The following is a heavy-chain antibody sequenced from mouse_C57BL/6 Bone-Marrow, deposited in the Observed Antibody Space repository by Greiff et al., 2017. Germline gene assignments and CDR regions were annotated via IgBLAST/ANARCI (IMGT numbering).Heavy chain of an antibody. J-gene: IGHJ1*03. CDR2: INPSNGGT. CDR3: AMQDYYGSSPWYFDV. D-gene: IGHD1-1*01. Sequence: VQLQQPGTELVKPGASVKLSCKASGYTFTSYWMHWVKQRPGQGLEWIGNINPSNGGTNYNEKFKSKATLSVDKSSSTAYMQLSSLTSEDSAVXYCAMQDYYGSSPWYFDVWGTGTTVTVSS. CDR1: GYTFTSYW. V-gene: IGHV1-53*01.